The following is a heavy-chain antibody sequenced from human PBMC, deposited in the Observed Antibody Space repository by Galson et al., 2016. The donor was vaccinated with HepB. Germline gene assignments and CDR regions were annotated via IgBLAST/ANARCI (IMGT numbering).Heavy chain of an antibody. J-gene: IGHJ6*02. CDR1: GFSLSTSGTR. Sequence: PALVKPTQTLTLTCTFFGFSLSTSGTRVSWIRQPPGKALEWLARIDWDDDKFYSTSLKTRLTISKDTSKNQVVLTMTNVDPVDTATYYCARMQGGVDVWGQGTTVTVSS. CDR3: ARMQGGVDV. V-gene: IGHV2-70*04. D-gene: IGHD1-26*01. CDR2: IDWDDDK.